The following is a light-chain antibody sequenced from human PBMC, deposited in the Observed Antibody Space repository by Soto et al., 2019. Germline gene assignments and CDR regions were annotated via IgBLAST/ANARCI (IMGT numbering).Light chain of an antibody. V-gene: IGLV2-11*01. CDR2: DVN. CDR3: CSYAGSYSYD. CDR1: ISDVGGFNS. Sequence: QSALTQPRSVSGSPGQSFTISCTGTISDVGGFNSVSWYQQHPGKAPKLMIYDVNKRPSGVPDRFSGSKSGSTASLTISGLQAEDEADYYCCSYAGSYSYDFATGTKVTVL. J-gene: IGLJ1*01.